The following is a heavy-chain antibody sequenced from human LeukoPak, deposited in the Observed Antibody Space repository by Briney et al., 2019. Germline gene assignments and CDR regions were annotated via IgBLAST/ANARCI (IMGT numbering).Heavy chain of an antibody. CDR3: GRAFPPLRTSSAGDL. CDR2: ISGLSSHI. CDR1: GFTFSDYD. Sequence: PGGSLRLSCSASGFTFSDYDMTWVRQAPGKGLEWVSSISGLSSHIYYGDSVKGRFSISRDNAKSSLYLQMNSLGAEDTAVYYCGRAFPPLRTSSAGDLWGQGTLVTVSS. J-gene: IGHJ4*02. V-gene: IGHV3-21*01. D-gene: IGHD3-16*01.